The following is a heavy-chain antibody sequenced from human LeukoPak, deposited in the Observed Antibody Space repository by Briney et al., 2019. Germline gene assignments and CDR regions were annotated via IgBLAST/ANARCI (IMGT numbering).Heavy chain of an antibody. V-gene: IGHV4-39*01. J-gene: IGHJ4*02. D-gene: IGHD3-10*01. CDR3: ARHTMVRGPKIDY. Sequence: MPSETLSLTCAVSGGSINTNTYYWGWIRQPPGKGLEWIGSIYYSGSTYYNPSLKSRVTISVDTSKNQFSLKLSSVTAADTAVYYCARHTMVRGPKIDYWGQGTLVTVSS. CDR1: GGSINTNTYY. CDR2: IYYSGST.